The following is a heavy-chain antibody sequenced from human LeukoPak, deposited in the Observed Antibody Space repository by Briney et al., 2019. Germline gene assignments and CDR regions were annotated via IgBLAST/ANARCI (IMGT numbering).Heavy chain of an antibody. CDR3: AAWTYYDFWSAPFY. V-gene: IGHV4-59*01. J-gene: IGHJ4*02. CDR2: IYYSGST. D-gene: IGHD3-3*01. CDR1: GGSISSYY. Sequence: PSETLSLTCTVSGGSISSYYWSWIRQPPGKGLEWIGHIYYSGSTNYNPSLKSRATISVDTSKNQFSLKLSSVTAADAAVYYCAAWTYYDFWSAPFYWGQGTLVTVSS.